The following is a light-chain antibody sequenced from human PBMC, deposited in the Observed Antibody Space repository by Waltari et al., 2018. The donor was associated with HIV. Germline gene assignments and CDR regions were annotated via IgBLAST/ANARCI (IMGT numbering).Light chain of an antibody. J-gene: IGKJ2*01. CDR2: WAS. CDR3: QQFYRTPYT. CDR1: QSIFYKSNNKNY. Sequence: DIVMTQSPESLAVPLGEGATINCKSSQSIFYKSNNKNYLAWYQRKPGQSPKLLISWASNREFGVPDRFSGSGSGTDFTLTINNLQAEDVAFYYCQQFYRTPYTFGQGTRLEFK. V-gene: IGKV4-1*01.